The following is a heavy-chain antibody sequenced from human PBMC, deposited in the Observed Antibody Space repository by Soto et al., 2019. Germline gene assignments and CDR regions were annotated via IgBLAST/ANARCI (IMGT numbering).Heavy chain of an antibody. D-gene: IGHD3-16*01. Sequence: EVQLVESGGGLVQPGRSLRLSCAASGFTFDDYAMHWVRQAPGKGLEWVSGISWNSGSIGYADSVKGRFTISRDNAKNSLYLQMNSLRAEDTALYYCAKGGYYWGLGTLVTVSS. J-gene: IGHJ4*02. CDR3: AKGGYY. CDR2: ISWNSGSI. V-gene: IGHV3-9*01. CDR1: GFTFDDYA.